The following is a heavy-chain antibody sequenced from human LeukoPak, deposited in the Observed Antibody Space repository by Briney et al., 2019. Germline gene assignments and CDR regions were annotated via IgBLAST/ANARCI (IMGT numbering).Heavy chain of an antibody. Sequence: SETLSLTCTVSSGSISSSSYYWDWIRQPPGEGLEWIGNIYYSGSTYYNPSLKSRVTISVDTSKNQFSLNLSSVTAADSALYYCARVRYSYGYYYAMDVWGQGTTVTVSS. J-gene: IGHJ6*02. D-gene: IGHD5-18*01. CDR1: SGSISSSSYY. CDR2: IYYSGST. CDR3: ARVRYSYGYYYAMDV. V-gene: IGHV4-39*01.